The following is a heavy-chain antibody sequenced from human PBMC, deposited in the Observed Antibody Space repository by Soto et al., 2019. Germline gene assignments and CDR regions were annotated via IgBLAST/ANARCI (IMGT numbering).Heavy chain of an antibody. CDR3: AREHGRNLLWIDY. J-gene: IGHJ4*02. V-gene: IGHV1-69*13. CDR1: GGTFSSYA. CDR2: IIPIFGTA. Sequence: SVKVSCKASGGTFSSYAISWVRQAPGQGLEWMGGIIPIFGTANYAQKFQGRVTITADESTSTAYMELSSLRSEDTAVYYCAREHGRNLLWIDYWGQGTLVTVSS. D-gene: IGHD2-2*01.